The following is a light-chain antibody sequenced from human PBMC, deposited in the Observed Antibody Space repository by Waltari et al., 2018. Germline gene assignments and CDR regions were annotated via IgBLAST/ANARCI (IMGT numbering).Light chain of an antibody. Sequence: QPVLMQPRSVSAAPGSRHTIACSGGSSHLGTNATSRYQHCPATAPQLHLTATHKRHFGIPDGFPGAQSGTSAPPGIPGLQPGHEPHYYCATWDSRLSVVVFGGGTKVTIL. J-gene: IGLJ3*02. CDR1: SSHLGTNA. CDR2: ATH. CDR3: ATWDSRLSVVV. V-gene: IGLV1-51*01.